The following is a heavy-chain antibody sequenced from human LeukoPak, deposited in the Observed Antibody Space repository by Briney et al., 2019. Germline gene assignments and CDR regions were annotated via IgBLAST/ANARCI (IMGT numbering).Heavy chain of an antibody. CDR1: GFTFDDYA. D-gene: IGHD1-7*01. V-gene: IGHV3-9*01. Sequence: QSGGSLRLSCAASGFTFDDYALHWVRQAPGKGLEWVSGISWNSGSIGYADSVKGRFTISRDNAKNSLYLQMNSLRAEDTALYYCARAPRYNWNSYYFDYWGQGTLVTVSS. CDR2: ISWNSGSI. J-gene: IGHJ4*02. CDR3: ARAPRYNWNSYYFDY.